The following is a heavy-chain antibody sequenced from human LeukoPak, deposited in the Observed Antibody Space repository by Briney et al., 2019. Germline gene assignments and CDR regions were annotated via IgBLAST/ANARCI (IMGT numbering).Heavy chain of an antibody. Sequence: PGGSLRLSCAASGFTFSSNAMSWVRQAPGKGLEWVSVISGSGGTTYYADSVRGRFTISRDNSKNTLYLQLNSLRAEDTAVYYCAKYYDILTGYYEAYYHYYYMDVWGKGTTVTVSS. V-gene: IGHV3-23*01. CDR1: GFTFSSNA. CDR3: AKYYDILTGYYEAYYHYYYMDV. D-gene: IGHD3-9*01. J-gene: IGHJ6*03. CDR2: ISGSGGTT.